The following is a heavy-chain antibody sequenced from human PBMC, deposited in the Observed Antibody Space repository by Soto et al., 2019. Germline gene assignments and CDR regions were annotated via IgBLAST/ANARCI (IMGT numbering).Heavy chain of an antibody. J-gene: IGHJ6*02. V-gene: IGHV5-51*01. CDR3: ARNRIEYQLLSRYYYYGMDV. D-gene: IGHD2-2*01. CDR1: GYSFTSYW. Sequence: LGESLKISCKGSGYSFTSYWIGWVRQMPGKGLEWMGIIYPGDSDTRYSPSFQGQVTISADKSISTAYLQWSNLKASDTAMYYFARNRIEYQLLSRYYYYGMDVWGQGTTVTVSS. CDR2: IYPGDSDT.